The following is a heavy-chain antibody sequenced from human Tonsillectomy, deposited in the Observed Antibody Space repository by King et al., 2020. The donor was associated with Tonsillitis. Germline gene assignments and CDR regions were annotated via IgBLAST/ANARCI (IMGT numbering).Heavy chain of an antibody. CDR1: GFTFSSYA. CDR3: EFGVVVDS. V-gene: IGHV3-23*04. D-gene: IGHD3-3*01. J-gene: IGHJ4*02. CDR2: ISGSGGST. Sequence: VQLVESGGGLVQPGGSLRLSCAASGFTFSSYAMSWVRQAPGKGLEWFTAISGSGGSTYYADSVKGRFTISRDNSKNTLYLKMNSLRAEDTAIYYCEFGVVVDSWGQGTLVTVSS.